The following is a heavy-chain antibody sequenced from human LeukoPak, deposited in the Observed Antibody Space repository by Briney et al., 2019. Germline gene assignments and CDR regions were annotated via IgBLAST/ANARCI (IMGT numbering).Heavy chain of an antibody. J-gene: IGHJ4*02. CDR3: ARVVVLNSGWYRD. D-gene: IGHD6-19*01. CDR2: IKQDGSEK. V-gene: IGHV3-7*01. Sequence: GGSLRLSCAASGFTFSSYWMSWVRQAPGKGLEWVANIKQDGSEKYYVDSVKGRFTISRDNAKNSLYLQMNSLRAEDTAVYYCARVVVLNSGWYRDWGQGTLVTVSS. CDR1: GFTFSSYW.